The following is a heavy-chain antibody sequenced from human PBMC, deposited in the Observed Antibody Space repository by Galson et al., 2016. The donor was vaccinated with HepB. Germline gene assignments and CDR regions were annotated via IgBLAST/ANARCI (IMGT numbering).Heavy chain of an antibody. CDR3: TPYLLRHGGTCY. V-gene: IGHV4-61*03. CDR1: GGSVNSDQYH. CDR2: TYSGRSN. D-gene: IGHD3-16*01. J-gene: IGHJ4*02. Sequence: SETLSLTCSVSGGSVNSDQYHWSWIRQPPGKGLQWLGHTYSGRSNTYNPSLKSRVTISIDTSENHFSLTSSPLTAADTAVDYCTPYLLRHGGTCYWGKGTLGTVSS.